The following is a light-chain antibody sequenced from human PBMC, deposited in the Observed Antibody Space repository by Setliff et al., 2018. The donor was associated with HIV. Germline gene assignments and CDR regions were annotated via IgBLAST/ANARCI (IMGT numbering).Light chain of an antibody. CDR2: EVN. CDR3: SSYTSSPTLYV. CDR1: SSDVGGYKY. V-gene: IGLV2-14*01. J-gene: IGLJ1*01. Sequence: SVLTQPASVSGSPGQSIIISCTGTSSDVGGYKYVSWYQQHPAKAPKLLIYEVNNRPSGVSNRFSGSKSDNTAFLTISRLQAEDEADYYCSSYTSSPTLYVFGTGTKVTVL.